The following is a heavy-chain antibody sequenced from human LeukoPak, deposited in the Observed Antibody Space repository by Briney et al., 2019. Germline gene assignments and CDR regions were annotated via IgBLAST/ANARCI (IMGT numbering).Heavy chain of an antibody. V-gene: IGHV3-49*03. CDR2: IRSKAYGGTT. CDR1: GFTFSSYG. Sequence: GGSLRLSCAVSGFTFSSYGMSWFRQAPGKGLEWVGFIRSKAYGGTTEYAASVKGRFTISRDDSKSIAYLQMNSLKTEDTAVYYCTRVGSRMTTVTTVVLGSIYYFDYWGQGTLVTVSS. D-gene: IGHD4-17*01. J-gene: IGHJ4*02. CDR3: TRVGSRMTTVTTVVLGSIYYFDY.